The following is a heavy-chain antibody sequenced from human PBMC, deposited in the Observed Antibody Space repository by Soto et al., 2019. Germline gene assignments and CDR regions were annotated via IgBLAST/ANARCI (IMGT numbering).Heavy chain of an antibody. D-gene: IGHD6-13*01. CDR1: GDSVSSNSAA. CDR3: ARGAAAGDIYYYYGMDV. CDR2: TYYRSKWYN. V-gene: IGHV6-1*01. J-gene: IGHJ6*02. Sequence: SETLSLTCAISGDSVSSNSAAWNWIRQSPSRGLEWLGRTYYRSKWYNDYAVSVKSRITINPDTSKNQFSLQLNSVTPEDTAVYYCARGAAAGDIYYYYGMDVWGQGTTVTVSS.